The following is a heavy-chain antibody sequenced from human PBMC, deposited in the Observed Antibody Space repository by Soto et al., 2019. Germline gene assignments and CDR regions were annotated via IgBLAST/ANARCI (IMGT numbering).Heavy chain of an antibody. D-gene: IGHD2-15*01. Sequence: PSVKVSCKASGYTFTSYGISWVRQAPGQGLEWMGWISAYNGNTNYAQKLQGRVTMTTDTSTSTAYMELRSLRSDDTAVYYCARDKRYCSGGSCPGDIWGQGTMVTVSS. CDR1: GYTFTSYG. J-gene: IGHJ3*02. V-gene: IGHV1-18*01. CDR3: ARDKRYCSGGSCPGDI. CDR2: ISAYNGNT.